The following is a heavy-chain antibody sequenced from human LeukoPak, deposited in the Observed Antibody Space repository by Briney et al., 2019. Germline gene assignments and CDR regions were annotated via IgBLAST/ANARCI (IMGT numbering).Heavy chain of an antibody. CDR2: ISAYNGNT. CDR1: GYTFTSYG. CDR3: ARPHSSGWDNYYYYYGMDV. D-gene: IGHD6-19*01. Sequence: ASVKVSCKASGYTFTSYGISWVRQAPGQGLEWMGWISAYNGNTNYAQKLQGRVTMTTVTSTSTAYMELRSLRSDDTAVYYCARPHSSGWDNYYYYYGMDVWGQGTTVTVSS. V-gene: IGHV1-18*01. J-gene: IGHJ6*02.